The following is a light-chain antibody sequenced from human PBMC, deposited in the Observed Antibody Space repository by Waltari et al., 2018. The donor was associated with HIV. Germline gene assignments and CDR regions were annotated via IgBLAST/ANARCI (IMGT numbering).Light chain of an antibody. Sequence: QSALTQPASVSGSPGQSITISCTGTNTDIGTYTLLSWYQQHPGKAPKLIFYEMTQRPSGVSNRVSASKSGNTASLTIAGLQADDDADYFCCSYAGRTTLVFGGGTTLTVL. CDR1: NTDIGTYTL. CDR3: CSYAGRTTLV. CDR2: EMT. J-gene: IGLJ3*02. V-gene: IGLV2-23*02.